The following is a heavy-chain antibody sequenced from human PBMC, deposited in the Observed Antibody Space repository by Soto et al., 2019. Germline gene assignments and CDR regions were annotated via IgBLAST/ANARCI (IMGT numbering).Heavy chain of an antibody. Sequence: GGSLRLSCAASGFTFSRYWMHWVRQATGKGLVWVSRISSYGSDTHYADSVKGRFTISRDNAKNTLYLQMNSLRADDTAVYYCASNYAYAEGYYWYGIDVWGQGTTVTVSS. V-gene: IGHV3-74*01. J-gene: IGHJ6*02. D-gene: IGHD3-16*01. CDR1: GFTFSRYW. CDR3: ASNYAYAEGYYWYGIDV. CDR2: ISSYGSDT.